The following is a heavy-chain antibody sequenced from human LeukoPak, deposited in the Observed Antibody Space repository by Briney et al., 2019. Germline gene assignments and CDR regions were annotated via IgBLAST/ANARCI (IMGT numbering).Heavy chain of an antibody. V-gene: IGHV3-74*01. CDR1: GFTLSNYA. D-gene: IGHD1-26*01. J-gene: IGHJ4*02. CDR2: FTSDGSST. Sequence: GGSLRLSCAASGFTLSNYAMYWVRQAPGEGLVWVSRFTSDGSSTIYADSVKGRFTASRDIAKDTLYLQMNSLRAEDTAVYYCARAQMGAPTDCWGQGTLVTVSS. CDR3: ARAQMGAPTDC.